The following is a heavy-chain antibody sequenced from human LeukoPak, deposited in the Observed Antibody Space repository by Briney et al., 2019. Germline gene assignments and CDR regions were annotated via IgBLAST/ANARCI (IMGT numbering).Heavy chain of an antibody. CDR3: ARAGVSISDAFDI. CDR2: IHTSGST. Sequence: SETLSLTCTVSGGSITSYYWTWIRQPAGKGLEWIGRIHTSGSTNYNPSLKSRVTMSVDTSKNQFSLRLSSVTAADTAVYYCARAGVSISDAFDIWGQGTMVTVSS. V-gene: IGHV4-4*07. D-gene: IGHD2-21*01. J-gene: IGHJ3*02. CDR1: GGSITSYY.